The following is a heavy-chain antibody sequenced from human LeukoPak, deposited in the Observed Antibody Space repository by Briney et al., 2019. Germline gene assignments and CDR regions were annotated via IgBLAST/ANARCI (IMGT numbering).Heavy chain of an antibody. CDR3: ATGYGPFDY. J-gene: IGHJ4*02. CDR2: IYYSVST. CDR1: GGSISSSSNY. Sequence: SETLSLTCCVSGGSISSSSNYWGWIRQPPGKGLEWIANIYYSVSTYYNPSLKSRVTISVDTSKNQFSLKLRSVTAADTAVYYCATGYGPFDYWGQGTLVTVSS. D-gene: IGHD6-13*01. V-gene: IGHV4-39*01.